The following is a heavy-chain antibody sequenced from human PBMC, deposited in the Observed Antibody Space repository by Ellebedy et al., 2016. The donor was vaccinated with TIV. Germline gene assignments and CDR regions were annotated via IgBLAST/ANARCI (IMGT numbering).Heavy chain of an antibody. CDR2: ISGSGGST. Sequence: GGSLRLSCAASGFTFRTYAVSWVRQTPGKGLEWVSVISGSGGSTYSADSVKGRFTISRDNSKNTLYLQMNSLRAEDTAVYYCAKSHDSSGYHYIGAFDIWGQGTVVTVSS. V-gene: IGHV3-23*01. D-gene: IGHD3-22*01. J-gene: IGHJ3*02. CDR1: GFTFRTYA. CDR3: AKSHDSSGYHYIGAFDI.